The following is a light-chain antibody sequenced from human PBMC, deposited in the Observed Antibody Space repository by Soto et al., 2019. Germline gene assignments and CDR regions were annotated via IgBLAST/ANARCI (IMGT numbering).Light chain of an antibody. Sequence: QSALTQPPSGSGSPGQSVTISCTGTSSDVGGYNYVSWYQQHPGKVPKLMVYEVNKRPSGVPDRFSGSKSGNTASLTVAGLQAEDEADYYCTSYAGGNNVFGTGTKVTVL. CDR1: SSDVGGYNY. CDR2: EVN. CDR3: TSYAGGNNV. V-gene: IGLV2-8*01. J-gene: IGLJ1*01.